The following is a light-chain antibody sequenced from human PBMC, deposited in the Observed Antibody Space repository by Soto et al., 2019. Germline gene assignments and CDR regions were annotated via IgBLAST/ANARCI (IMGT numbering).Light chain of an antibody. J-gene: IGKJ1*01. CDR2: FAS. CDR3: QHADSFPWT. V-gene: IGKV1D-12*01. CDR1: KDISSS. Sequence: RVTQSPSSVSASVGDRVTITCQTSKDISSSVAWYQQTPGKAPNLLIFFASALHRGDPTRFSGSGSGTVFHLTVSSLQPEVCEIYYCQHADSFPWTFGQGTKVEIK.